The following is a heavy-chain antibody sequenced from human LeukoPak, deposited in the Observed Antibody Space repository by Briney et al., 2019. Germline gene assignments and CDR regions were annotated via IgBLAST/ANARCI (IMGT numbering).Heavy chain of an antibody. CDR1: GYSISSGYY. J-gene: IGHJ5*02. V-gene: IGHV4-38-2*02. CDR2: IYHSGST. CDR3: ARDRYCSSTSCWGWFDP. Sequence: SETLSLTCAVSGYSISSGYYWGWIRQPPGKGLEWIGSIYHSGSTYYSPSLKSRVTISVDTSKNQFSLKLSSVTAADTAVYYCARDRYCSSTSCWGWFDPWGQGTLVTVSS. D-gene: IGHD2-2*01.